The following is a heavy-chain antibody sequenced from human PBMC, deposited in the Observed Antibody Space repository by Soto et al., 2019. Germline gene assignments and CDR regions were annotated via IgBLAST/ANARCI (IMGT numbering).Heavy chain of an antibody. V-gene: IGHV1-69*12. CDR2: IIPIFGTA. CDR3: ARHMRESPLLWGDPNDY. Sequence: QVQLVQSGAEVKKPGSSVKVSCKASGGTFSSYAISWVRQAPGQGLEWMGGIIPIFGTANYAQKFQGRVTLNADESTSTAYMERSSLRSEDTAVYYCARHMRESPLLWGDPNDYWGQGTLVTVSS. CDR1: GGTFSSYA. J-gene: IGHJ4*02. D-gene: IGHD3-10*01.